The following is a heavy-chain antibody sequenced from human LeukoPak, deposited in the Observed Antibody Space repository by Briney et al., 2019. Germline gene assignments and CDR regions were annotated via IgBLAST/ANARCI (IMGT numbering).Heavy chain of an antibody. CDR3: ARTIIAAAGKGVDP. CDR2: IYYSGST. Sequence: SETLSLTCTVSGGSISSSSYYWGWIRQPPGKGLEWIGSIYYSGSTYYNPSLKSRVTISVDTSKNQFSLKLSSVTAADTAVYYCARTIIAAAGKGVDPWGQGTLVTVSS. J-gene: IGHJ5*02. D-gene: IGHD6-13*01. V-gene: IGHV4-39*07. CDR1: GGSISSSSYY.